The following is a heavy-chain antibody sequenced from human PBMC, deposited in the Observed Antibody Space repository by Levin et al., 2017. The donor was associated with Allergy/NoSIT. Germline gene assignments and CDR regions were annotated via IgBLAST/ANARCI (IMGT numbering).Heavy chain of an antibody. CDR1: GGSFSGYY. Sequence: SQTLSLTCAVYGGSFSGYYWSWIRQPPGKGLEWIGEINHSGSTNYNPSLKSRVTISVDTSKNQFSLKLSSVTAADTAVYYCARGAPYYYGSGSYYFRYSRHYFDYWGQGTLVTVSS. CDR3: ARGAPYYYGSGSYYFRYSRHYFDY. CDR2: INHSGST. V-gene: IGHV4-34*01. D-gene: IGHD3-10*01. J-gene: IGHJ4*02.